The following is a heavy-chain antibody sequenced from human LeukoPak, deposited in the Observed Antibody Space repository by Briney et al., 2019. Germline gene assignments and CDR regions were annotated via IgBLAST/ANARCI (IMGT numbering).Heavy chain of an antibody. CDR2: IYSTGST. D-gene: IGHD6-13*01. J-gene: IGHJ4*02. Sequence: SGTLSLTCTVSGGSISSYYWRWIRKPAGKGLEWIGRIYSTGSTNYSPSLKSRVTMSVDKSKNQFSLNLSSVTAADTAVYYCARGIADPYSFDSWGQGTLVTVSS. CDR1: GGSISSYY. CDR3: ARGIADPYSFDS. V-gene: IGHV4-4*07.